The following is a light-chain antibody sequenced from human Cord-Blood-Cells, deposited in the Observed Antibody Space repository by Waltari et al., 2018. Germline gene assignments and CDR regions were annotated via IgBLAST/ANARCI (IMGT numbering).Light chain of an antibody. J-gene: IGKJ1*01. CDR2: AAS. CDR3: QQSYSTPRT. Sequence: DIQITQSPSSLSASVGHRVTITCRASQSISSYLNWYQQKPGKAPKLLIYAASSLQSGVPSRFSGSGSGTDFTLTISSLKPEDFATYYCQQSYSTPRTFGQGTKVEIK. V-gene: IGKV1-39*01. CDR1: QSISSY.